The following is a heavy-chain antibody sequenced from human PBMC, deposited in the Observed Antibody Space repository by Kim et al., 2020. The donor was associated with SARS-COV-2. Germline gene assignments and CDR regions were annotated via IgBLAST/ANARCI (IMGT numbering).Heavy chain of an antibody. CDR1: GFTFSSYS. J-gene: IGHJ4*02. CDR2: ISSSSSYI. Sequence: GGSLRLSCAASGFTFSSYSMNWVRQAPGKGLEWVSSISSSSSYIYYADSVKGRFTISRDNAKNSLYLQMNSLRAEDTAVYYCARDLLGRGYYYVFDYWGQGTLVTVSS. CDR3: ARDLLGRGYYYVFDY. D-gene: IGHD3-22*01. V-gene: IGHV3-21*04.